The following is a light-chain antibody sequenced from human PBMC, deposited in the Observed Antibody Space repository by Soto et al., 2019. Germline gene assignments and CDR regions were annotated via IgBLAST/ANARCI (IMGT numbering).Light chain of an antibody. V-gene: IGKV3-15*01. CDR2: DAS. Sequence: EMVMTQSQVTLSLSPGERATLSCRASQSGSSKLVGYQQKPGQAPRLLIYDASNRSTGVPARFSGSGSGTEFSLTVSSLQSEDFAVYYCQQYGDWPPAFGGGTKVEVK. CDR1: QSGSSK. CDR3: QQYGDWPPA. J-gene: IGKJ4*01.